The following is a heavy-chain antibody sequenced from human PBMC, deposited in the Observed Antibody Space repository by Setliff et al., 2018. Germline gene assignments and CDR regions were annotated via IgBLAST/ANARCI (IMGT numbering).Heavy chain of an antibody. V-gene: IGHV1-69*13. CDR3: ARDSRGLVPAAIEGSYYYYGMDV. D-gene: IGHD2-2*02. J-gene: IGHJ6*02. CDR1: GGAFSSYA. CDR2: IIPIFGTA. Sequence: SVKVSCKASGGAFSSYAISWVRQAPGQGLEWMGGIIPIFGTANYAQKFQGRVTITADESTSTAYMELSSLRSEDTAVYYCARDSRGLVPAAIEGSYYYYGMDVWGQGTTVTVSS.